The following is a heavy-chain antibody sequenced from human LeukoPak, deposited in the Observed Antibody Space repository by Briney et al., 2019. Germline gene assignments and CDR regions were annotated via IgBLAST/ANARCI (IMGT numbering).Heavy chain of an antibody. J-gene: IGHJ5*02. Sequence: SVKVSCKASGGTFSSYAISWVRQAPGQGLEWMGGIIPIFGTANYAQKFQGRVTITADESTSTAYMELSSLRSEDTAVYYCARETSVVTEPNNWFDPWGQGTLVTVSS. V-gene: IGHV1-69*13. D-gene: IGHD4-23*01. CDR1: GGTFSSYA. CDR2: IIPIFGTA. CDR3: ARETSVVTEPNNWFDP.